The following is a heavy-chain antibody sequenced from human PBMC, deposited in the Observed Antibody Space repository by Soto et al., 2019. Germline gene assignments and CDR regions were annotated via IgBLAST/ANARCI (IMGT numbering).Heavy chain of an antibody. V-gene: IGHV4-4*07. J-gene: IGHJ4*02. CDR3: ARDIGEYTDAEGY. Sequence: PSETLSLTCSVSGGSITSYWWSWIRQPAGKGLEWIGRVYSSGTTAYNAPLSSRATMSVDTFKNQFSLKRISGTPADPALYYCARDIGEYTDAEGYWDRRSQFT. CDR2: VYSSGTT. CDR1: GGSITSYW. D-gene: IGHD4-17*01.